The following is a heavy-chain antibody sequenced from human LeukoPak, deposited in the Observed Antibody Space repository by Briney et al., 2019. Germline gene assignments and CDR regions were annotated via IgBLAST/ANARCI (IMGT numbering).Heavy chain of an antibody. CDR2: INHSGST. CDR3: ARGYSSGWYRGIDY. CDR1: GGSFSGYY. D-gene: IGHD6-19*01. V-gene: IGHV4-34*01. Sequence: SETLSLTCAVYGGSFSGYYWSWIRQPPGKGLEWIGEINHSGSTNYNPSLKSRVTISVDTSKNQFSPKLSSVTAADTAVYYCARGYSSGWYRGIDYWGQGTLVTVSS. J-gene: IGHJ4*02.